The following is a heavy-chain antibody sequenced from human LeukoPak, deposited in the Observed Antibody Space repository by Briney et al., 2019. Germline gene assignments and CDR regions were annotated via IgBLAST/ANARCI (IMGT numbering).Heavy chain of an antibody. CDR1: GYTFTSYY. J-gene: IGHJ6*04. CDR2: INPSGGST. V-gene: IGHV1-46*01. D-gene: IGHD2-2*01. CDR3: ARGEATYHCSSTSCYREIDGMDV. Sequence: ASVKVSCKASGYTFTSYYTHWVRQAPGQGLEWMGIINPSGGSTSYAQKFQGRVTMTRDTSTSTVYMELSSLRSEDTAVYYCARGEATYHCSSTSCYREIDGMDVWGKGTTVTVSS.